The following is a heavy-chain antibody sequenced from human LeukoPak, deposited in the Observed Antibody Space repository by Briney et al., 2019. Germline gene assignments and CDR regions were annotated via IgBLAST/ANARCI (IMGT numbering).Heavy chain of an antibody. Sequence: GGSLRLSCAASGFTFSNAWMSWVRQAPGKGREWVGRIKSKTDGGTTDYAAPVKGRFTISRDDSKNTWYLQMNSLKTEDTAVYSCTTDPLRYFDWFGSPDYGMDAWGQGTPVTVSS. CDR2: IKSKTDGGTT. CDR3: TTDPLRYFDWFGSPDYGMDA. D-gene: IGHD3-9*01. V-gene: IGHV3-15*01. CDR1: GFTFSNAW. J-gene: IGHJ6*02.